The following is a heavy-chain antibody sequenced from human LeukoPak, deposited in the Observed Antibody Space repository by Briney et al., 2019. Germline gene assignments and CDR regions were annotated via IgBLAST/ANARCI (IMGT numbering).Heavy chain of an antibody. Sequence: GGSLRLSCAASGFTFSSYAMSWVRQAPGKGLEWVSAISGSGGSTYYADSVKGRFTISRDNSKNTLYLQMNSLRAEDTAVYYCAKDFVYVWGSYRSNWFDPWGQGTLVTVSS. CDR3: AKDFVYVWGSYRSNWFDP. J-gene: IGHJ5*02. D-gene: IGHD3-16*02. V-gene: IGHV3-23*01. CDR1: GFTFSSYA. CDR2: ISGSGGST.